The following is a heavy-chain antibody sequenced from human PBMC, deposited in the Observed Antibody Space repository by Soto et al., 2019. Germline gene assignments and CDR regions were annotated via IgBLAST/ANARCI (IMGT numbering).Heavy chain of an antibody. Sequence: SETLSLTSSVYAESFSYHYLNWIRQSPGKGLEWIGDIHHSGDTKYNPSLKSRVTLSVDTSKNQFSLKLTSVTAADTAVYYCVRFEERSPNSGPLADYWGQGTLVTVSS. V-gene: IGHV4-34*01. CDR1: AESFSYHY. D-gene: IGHD3-10*01. J-gene: IGHJ4*02. CDR3: VRFEERSPNSGPLADY. CDR2: IHHSGDT.